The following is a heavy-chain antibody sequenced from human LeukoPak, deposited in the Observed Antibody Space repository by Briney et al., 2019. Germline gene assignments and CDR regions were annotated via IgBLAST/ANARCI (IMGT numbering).Heavy chain of an antibody. D-gene: IGHD3-16*01. V-gene: IGHV3-30-3*01. Sequence: GGSLRLSCAASGFTFSSYAVHWVRQAPGKGLEWVAVISYDGSNKYYADSVKGRFTISRDNSKNTLYLQMNSLRAEDTAVYYCARDEEMITTYYFDYWGQGTLVTVSS. CDR3: ARDEEMITTYYFDY. CDR2: ISYDGSNK. J-gene: IGHJ4*02. CDR1: GFTFSSYA.